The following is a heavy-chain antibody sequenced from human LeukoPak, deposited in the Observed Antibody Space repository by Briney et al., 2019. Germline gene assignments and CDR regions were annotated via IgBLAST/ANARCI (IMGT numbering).Heavy chain of an antibody. D-gene: IGHD3-22*01. Sequence: GGSLRLSCAAPGFTFSSYGMHWVRQAPGKGLEWVAVIWYDGNNKYYADSVKGRFTISRDNSKNTLYLQMNSLRAEDTAVYYCARDVGNSGYYYPSWFDPWGQGTLVTVSS. CDR1: GFTFSSYG. CDR2: IWYDGNNK. CDR3: ARDVGNSGYYYPSWFDP. V-gene: IGHV3-33*01. J-gene: IGHJ5*02.